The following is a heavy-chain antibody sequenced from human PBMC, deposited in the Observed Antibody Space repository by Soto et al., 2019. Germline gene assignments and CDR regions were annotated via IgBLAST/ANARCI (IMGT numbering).Heavy chain of an antibody. V-gene: IGHV1-2*04. D-gene: IGHD6-19*01. CDR2: INPNSGDT. CDR3: ARGPSGRDYSYGLDV. CDR1: GYTLTELS. J-gene: IGHJ6*02. Sequence: ASVKVSCKVSGYTLTELSMHWVRQAPGQGLEWMGRINPNSGDTNYAQKFQGWVTMTRDTSITTAYMELNRLKSDDTAVYYCARGPSGRDYSYGLDVWGQGTTVTVSS.